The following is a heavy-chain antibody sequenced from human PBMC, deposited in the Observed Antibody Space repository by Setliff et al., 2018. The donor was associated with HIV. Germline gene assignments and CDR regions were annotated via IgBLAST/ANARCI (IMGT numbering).Heavy chain of an antibody. CDR2: TIPKFGTS. CDR3: ANLRGEEAGNFYYFYFGLDV. V-gene: IGHV1-69*13. J-gene: IGHJ6*02. Sequence: WASVMVSCKASGGSLRSLSINWVRQAPGQGLEWMAGTIPKFGTSNYAHKFQGRMTITADESTSTAYMELTGLRSEDTAVYYCANLRGEEAGNFYYFYFGLDVWGQGTTVTVSS. CDR1: GGSLRSLS. D-gene: IGHD2-21*02.